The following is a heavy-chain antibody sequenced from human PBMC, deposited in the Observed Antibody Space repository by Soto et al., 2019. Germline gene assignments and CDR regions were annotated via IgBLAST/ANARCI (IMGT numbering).Heavy chain of an antibody. CDR3: ARDQGVAAAGINWFDP. Sequence: LSLTCTVSGASMNSYHWSWIRQPAGKGLEWIGHIHSSGSTNYNPSLKSRVTMSVDTSKNQFSLRLMSLTAADTAVYYCARDQGVAAAGINWFDPWGQGSLVTVSS. D-gene: IGHD6-13*01. CDR1: GASMNSYH. V-gene: IGHV4-4*07. J-gene: IGHJ5*02. CDR2: IHSSGST.